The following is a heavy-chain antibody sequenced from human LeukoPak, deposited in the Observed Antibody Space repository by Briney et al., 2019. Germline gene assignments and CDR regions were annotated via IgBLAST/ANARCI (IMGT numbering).Heavy chain of an antibody. J-gene: IGHJ4*02. CDR1: GFTFSSYG. D-gene: IGHD2/OR15-2a*01. Sequence: GGSLRLSGAASGFTFSSYGMHWVRQAPGKGLEWVAVIWYDGSNKYYADSVKGRFTISRDNSKNTLYLQMNSLRAEDTAVYYCARQTTFYGFDYWGQGTLVTISS. V-gene: IGHV3-33*01. CDR3: ARQTTFYGFDY. CDR2: IWYDGSNK.